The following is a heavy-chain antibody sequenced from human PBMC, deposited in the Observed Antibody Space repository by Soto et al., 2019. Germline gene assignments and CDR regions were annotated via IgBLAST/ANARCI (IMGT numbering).Heavy chain of an antibody. D-gene: IGHD4-17*01. CDR2: IWYDGSNE. J-gene: IGHJ4*02. CDR3: ARAPDYGGLYFDY. CDR1: GFMFISYG. Sequence: PGGSLRLSCVASGFMFISYGMHWVRQAPGKELEWVAVIWYDGSNEYYPDSVKGRFTISRDSSKNTVYLQMDNVRADDTAVYYCARAPDYGGLYFDYWGQGTLVTVSS. V-gene: IGHV3-33*01.